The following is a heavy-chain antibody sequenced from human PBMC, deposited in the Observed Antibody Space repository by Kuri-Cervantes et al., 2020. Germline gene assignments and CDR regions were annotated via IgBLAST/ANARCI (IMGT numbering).Heavy chain of an antibody. CDR3: AREVTD. D-gene: IGHD2-21*02. Sequence: SETLSLTCTVSGGSISNYYWSWIRQSPGKGLYWIGYIDYSGSTNYNPSLKSRVTISVDTSKNQFSLRLSSVTAADTAVYYCAREVTDWGQGTLVTDSS. CDR2: IDYSGST. CDR1: GGSISNYY. J-gene: IGHJ4*02. V-gene: IGHV4-59*12.